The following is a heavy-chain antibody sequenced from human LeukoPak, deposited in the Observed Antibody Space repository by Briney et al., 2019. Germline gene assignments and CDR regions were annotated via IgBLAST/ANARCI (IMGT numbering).Heavy chain of an antibody. CDR1: GFPFNSYA. D-gene: IGHD3-9*01. V-gene: IGHV3-23*01. Sequence: PGGSLILSCDASGFPFNSYAMSWVRPAPGKGLGWVLTISGSGSSTYYADSVKGRFTISRDNSRNTLSLQMSSLRADDTAIYYCARAYILTGYLSGMDVWGQGTTVTVSS. CDR2: ISGSGSST. CDR3: ARAYILTGYLSGMDV. J-gene: IGHJ6*02.